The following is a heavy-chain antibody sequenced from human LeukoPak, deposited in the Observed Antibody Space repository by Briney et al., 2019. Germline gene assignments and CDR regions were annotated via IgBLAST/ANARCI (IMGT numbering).Heavy chain of an antibody. CDR3: ASEHTWAYYFDY. Sequence: PGGSLRLSCAASGFTFSSYAMSWVRQAPGKGLEWVSSISSSSSYIYYADSVKGRFTISRDNAKNSLYLQMNSLRAEDTAVYYCASEHTWAYYFDYWGQGTLVTVSS. CDR2: ISSSSSYI. D-gene: IGHD2-2*02. J-gene: IGHJ4*02. CDR1: GFTFSSYA. V-gene: IGHV3-21*01.